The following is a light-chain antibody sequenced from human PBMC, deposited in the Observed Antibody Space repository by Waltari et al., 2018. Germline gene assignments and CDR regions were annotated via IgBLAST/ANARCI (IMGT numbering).Light chain of an antibody. Sequence: QSALTQPASVSGSPEHSITLSCLGTRSDISSVYLLSWYQQHPGKAPKLILFDVSDRPSGVSNRFSGSKSGNSASLTISGLQAEDEADYYCSSYTRSSSYVFGTGTKVTVL. CDR1: RSDISSVYL. CDR3: SSYTRSSSYV. CDR2: DVS. V-gene: IGLV2-14*01. J-gene: IGLJ1*01.